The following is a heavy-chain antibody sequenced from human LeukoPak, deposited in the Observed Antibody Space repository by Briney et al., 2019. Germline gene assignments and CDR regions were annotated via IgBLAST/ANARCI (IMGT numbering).Heavy chain of an antibody. V-gene: IGHV1-46*01. J-gene: IGHJ4*02. D-gene: IGHD1-1*01. Sequence: ASVKVSCKASGYTFTSYYMHWVRQAPGQGPEWMGIINPSGGSTSYAQKFQGRVTMTRDTSTSTVYMELSSLRSEDTAVYYCARDPLSYNWNDGADYWGQGTLVTVSS. CDR2: INPSGGST. CDR3: ARDPLSYNWNDGADY. CDR1: GYTFTSYY.